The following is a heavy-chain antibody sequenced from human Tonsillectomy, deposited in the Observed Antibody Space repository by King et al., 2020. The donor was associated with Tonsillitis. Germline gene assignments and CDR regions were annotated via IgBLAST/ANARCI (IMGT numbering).Heavy chain of an antibody. CDR1: RFTFSNYD. CDR3: VRDRGNYDSSGWYFYYGMDV. J-gene: IGHJ6*02. D-gene: IGHD3-22*01. V-gene: IGHV3-48*04. Sequence: VQLVESGGGLVQPGGSLRLSCAASRFTFSNYDMNWVRQAPGRGLEWVSYISSSSSRIYYSDSVRGRFTISRDNAKNSLYLQMNSLRAEDTAVYYCVRDRGNYDSSGWYFYYGMDVWGQGTTVTVSS. CDR2: ISSSSSRI.